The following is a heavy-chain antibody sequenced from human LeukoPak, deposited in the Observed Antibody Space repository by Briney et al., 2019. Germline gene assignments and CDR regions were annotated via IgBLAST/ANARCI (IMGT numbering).Heavy chain of an antibody. J-gene: IGHJ5*02. CDR1: GYSFTSYW. D-gene: IGHD3/OR15-3a*01. CDR3: ARRLPGLAAGGNWFDP. CDR2: IYPGDSDT. V-gene: IGHV5-51*01. Sequence: GESLKISCKGTGYSFTSYWIGWVRQMPGQDLQWMGIIYPGDSDTRYSPSFQGQVTISADKSISTAYLQWSSLKASDTAMYYCARRLPGLAAGGNWFDPWGQGTLVTVSS.